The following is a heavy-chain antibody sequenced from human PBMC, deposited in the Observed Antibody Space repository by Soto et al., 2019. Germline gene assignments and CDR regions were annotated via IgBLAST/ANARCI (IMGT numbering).Heavy chain of an antibody. CDR2: INPNSGGT. V-gene: IGHV1-2*04. CDR3: ARALVDTAMVRDNSCYSWLDG. J-gene: IGHJ6*01. Sequence: GASVKVCCQASGYTFTGYYMNWVRQAPGQGLEWMGWINPNSGGTNYAQKFQGWVTMTRDTSISTPYMELSRLRSDATAVYHRARALVDTAMVRDNSCYSWLDGQGRGTTVAASS. CDR1: GYTFTGYY. D-gene: IGHD5-18*01.